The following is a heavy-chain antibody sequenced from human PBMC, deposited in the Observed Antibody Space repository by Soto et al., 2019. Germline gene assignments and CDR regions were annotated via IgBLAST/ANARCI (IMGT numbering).Heavy chain of an antibody. J-gene: IGHJ6*02. Sequence: EVQLVESGGGLVKPGGSLRLSCAASGFTFSNAWMSWVRQAPGKGLEWVGRIKSKTDGGTTDYAAPVKGRFTISRDDSKNTLYLQMNSLKTEDTAVYYCTTGVLRYFDWSVYEEGKTPSYGMDVWGQGTTVTVSS. D-gene: IGHD3-9*01. V-gene: IGHV3-15*01. CDR1: GFTFSNAW. CDR2: IKSKTDGGTT. CDR3: TTGVLRYFDWSVYEEGKTPSYGMDV.